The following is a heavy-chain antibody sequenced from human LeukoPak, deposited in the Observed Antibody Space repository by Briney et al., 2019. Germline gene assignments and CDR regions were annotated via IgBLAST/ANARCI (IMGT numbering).Heavy chain of an antibody. CDR3: ARVFWITSYCSSTSCYDGNWFDP. J-gene: IGHJ5*02. D-gene: IGHD2-2*01. CDR2: ISYDGSNK. Sequence: GGSLRLSCAASGFTFSSYAMHWVRQAPGKGLEWVAVISYDGSNKYYADSVKGRFTISRDNSKNTLYLQMNSLRAEDTAVYYCARVFWITSYCSSTSCYDGNWFDPWGQGTLVTVSS. CDR1: GFTFSSYA. V-gene: IGHV3-30*04.